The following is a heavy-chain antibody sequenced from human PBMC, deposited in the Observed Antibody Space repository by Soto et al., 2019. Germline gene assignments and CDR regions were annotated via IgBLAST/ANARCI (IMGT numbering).Heavy chain of an antibody. CDR1: GFTVSYNY. D-gene: IGHD5-18*01. CDR2: IYSGGTI. CDR3: ARDAGYSYGPFDY. Sequence: GGSLRLSCAASGFTVSYNYMSWVRQAPGKGLEWVSVIYSGGTIYYADSVKGRFTISRDNAKNSLYLQMNSLRDEDTAVYYCARDAGYSYGPFDYWGQGTLVTVSS. V-gene: IGHV3-66*01. J-gene: IGHJ4*02.